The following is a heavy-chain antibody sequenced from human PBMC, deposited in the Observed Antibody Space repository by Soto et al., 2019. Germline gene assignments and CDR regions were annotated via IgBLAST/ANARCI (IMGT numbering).Heavy chain of an antibody. Sequence: PGGSLRLSCAASGFTFSIYAMTWVRQAPGKGLEWVSVISDNGGYTSYADSVKGRFTISRDNSKNTLYLQMNSLRAEDTAVYSCATWHLREHAYDIWGQGTTVTVSS. CDR1: GFTFSIYA. J-gene: IGHJ3*02. CDR3: ATWHLREHAYDI. CDR2: ISDNGGYT. V-gene: IGHV3-23*01. D-gene: IGHD3-10*01.